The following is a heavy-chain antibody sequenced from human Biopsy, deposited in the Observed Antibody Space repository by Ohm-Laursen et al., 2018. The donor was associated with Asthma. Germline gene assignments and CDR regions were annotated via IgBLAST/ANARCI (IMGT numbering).Heavy chain of an antibody. J-gene: IGHJ3*01. V-gene: IGHV3-11*01. Sequence: SLRLSCAASGFTLSDYYISWIRQAPGKGLEWVSYISSSGNTSTIYYADSVKGRFTISRDNAKNSVYLQMNSLRAEDTAVYYCARKVAFDVWGQGTLVIVPS. CDR3: ARKVAFDV. CDR2: ISSSGNTSTI. CDR1: GFTLSDYY.